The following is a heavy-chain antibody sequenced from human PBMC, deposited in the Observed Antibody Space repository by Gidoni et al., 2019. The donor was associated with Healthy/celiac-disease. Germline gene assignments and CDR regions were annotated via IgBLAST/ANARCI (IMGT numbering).Heavy chain of an antibody. D-gene: IGHD1-26*01. J-gene: IGHJ4*02. CDR3: TSDGIVGAT. CDR1: GFTFSGSA. CDR2: IRSKANSYAT. Sequence: EVQLVESGGGLVQPGGSLKLSCAASGFTFSGSAMHWVRQASGKGLEWVGRIRSKANSYATAYAASVKGRFTISRDDSKNTAYLQMNSLKTEDTAVYYCTSDGIVGATWGQGTLVTVSS. V-gene: IGHV3-73*02.